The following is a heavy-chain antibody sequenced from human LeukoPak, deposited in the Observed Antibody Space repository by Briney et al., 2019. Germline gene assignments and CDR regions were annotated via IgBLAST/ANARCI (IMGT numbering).Heavy chain of an antibody. V-gene: IGHV1-69*05. CDR2: IIPIFGTA. Sequence: SVKVSCKASGGTFSSYAISWVRQAPGQGLEWMGGIIPIFGTANYAQKFQGRVTITTDESTSTAYMELSSLRSEDTAVYYCASPERAGYSGYDSAFDIWGQGTMVTVSS. D-gene: IGHD5-12*01. CDR3: ASPERAGYSGYDSAFDI. J-gene: IGHJ3*02. CDR1: GGTFSSYA.